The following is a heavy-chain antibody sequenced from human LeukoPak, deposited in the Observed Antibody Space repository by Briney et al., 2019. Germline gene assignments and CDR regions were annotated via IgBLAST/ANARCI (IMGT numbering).Heavy chain of an antibody. J-gene: IGHJ4*02. CDR1: GGSISSSSYY. CDR2: IYYSGSN. Sequence: PPETLSLTCTVSGGSISSSSYYWCWIRPPPGKGLEWSGSIYYSGSNYYNPSLKSRVTISVDASKNQLSLKLGSVTAADTAVYYCARAMSIAARLQTIFDYWGQGTLVTVSS. V-gene: IGHV4-39*01. CDR3: ARAMSIAARLQTIFDY. D-gene: IGHD6-6*01.